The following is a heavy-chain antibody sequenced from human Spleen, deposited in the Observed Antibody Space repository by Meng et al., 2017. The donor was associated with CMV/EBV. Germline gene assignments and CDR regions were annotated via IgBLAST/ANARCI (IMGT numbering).Heavy chain of an antibody. V-gene: IGHV4-61*01. CDR1: GGSVTRGSYY. CDR2: VYYTGAT. CDR3: ARDSSNWVDP. J-gene: IGHJ5*02. Sequence: TCTVSGGSVTRGSYYWNWIRQSPGKGLEWIGYVYYTGATNYNPSLRSRVTMSVDTSRNQFSLQLKSVTAADTAIYYCARDSSNWVDPWGQGTLVTVSS.